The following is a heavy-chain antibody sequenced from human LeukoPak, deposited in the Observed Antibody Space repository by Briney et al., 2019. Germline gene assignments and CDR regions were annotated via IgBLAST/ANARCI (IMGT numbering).Heavy chain of an antibody. CDR1: GYTFTSYA. J-gene: IGHJ5*02. CDR3: ARGGSYHNWFDP. CDR2: INTNTGNP. V-gene: IGHV7-4-1*02. D-gene: IGHD1-26*01. Sequence: ASVKVSCKASGYTFTSYAMNWVRQAPGQGLEWMGWINTNTGNPTYAQGFTGRFVFSLDTPVSTAYLQISSLKAEDTAVYYCARGGSYHNWFDPWGQGTLVTVSS.